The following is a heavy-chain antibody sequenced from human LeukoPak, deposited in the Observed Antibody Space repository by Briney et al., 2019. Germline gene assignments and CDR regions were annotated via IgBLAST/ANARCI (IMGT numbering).Heavy chain of an antibody. J-gene: IGHJ4*02. D-gene: IGHD1-1*01. CDR2: IYNGVNT. CDR3: ARESHVERDDF. V-gene: IGHV4-61*01. Sequence: PSETLSLTCTVSGASVSSASYWSWIRQPPGKGVEWIAHIYNGVNTNYNPSLKSRVTISVDTSKNQFSLRLNSVTAADTAVYYCARESHVERDDFWGQGTLITVSS. CDR1: GASVSSASY.